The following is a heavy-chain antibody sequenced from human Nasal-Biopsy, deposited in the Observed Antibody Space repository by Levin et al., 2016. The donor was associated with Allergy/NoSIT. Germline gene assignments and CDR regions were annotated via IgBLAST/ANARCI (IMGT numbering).Heavy chain of an antibody. J-gene: IGHJ4*02. CDR3: VASHRVLEWFTDY. V-gene: IGHV3-53*01. CDR2: IDSGGRT. Sequence: GESLKISCEASGFTVSANHMSWVRQAPGTGLEWVSGIDSGGRTYYADSVKGRLTISRDKSKNTLNLQMNSLKAEDTAAYYCVASHRVLEWFTDYWGQGILAIVSS. D-gene: IGHD3-3*01. CDR1: GFTVSANH.